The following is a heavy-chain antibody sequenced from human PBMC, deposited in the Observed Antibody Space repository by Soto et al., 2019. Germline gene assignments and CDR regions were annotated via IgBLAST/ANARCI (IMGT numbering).Heavy chain of an antibody. V-gene: IGHV3-33*01. CDR1: GFTFKTYG. D-gene: IGHD4-17*01. Sequence: QVHLAESGGGVVQPGKSLRLSCVASGFTFKTYGMHWVRQAPGKGLEWVAVIWYDGTNKNYADSVKGRFTVSRDNSKNTLHLQMNSLRADDTAVYYCARDLGYGDYPNYYYFGMDVWGQGTTVTVSS. CDR2: IWYDGTNK. CDR3: ARDLGYGDYPNYYYFGMDV. J-gene: IGHJ6*02.